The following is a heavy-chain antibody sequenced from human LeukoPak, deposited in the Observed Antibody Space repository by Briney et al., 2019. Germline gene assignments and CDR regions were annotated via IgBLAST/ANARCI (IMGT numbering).Heavy chain of an antibody. J-gene: IGHJ6*03. CDR3: AAPPVPYYYYYIDV. Sequence: GGTLRLSCAASGFTFSSYGMTWVRQAPGKGLEWVSAISGSGGSTYYADSVKGRFTISRDNAKNSLYLQMNSLRAEDTAVYYCAAPPVPYYYYYIDVWGKGTTVTISS. V-gene: IGHV3-23*01. CDR1: GFTFSSYG. CDR2: ISGSGGST. D-gene: IGHD1-1*01.